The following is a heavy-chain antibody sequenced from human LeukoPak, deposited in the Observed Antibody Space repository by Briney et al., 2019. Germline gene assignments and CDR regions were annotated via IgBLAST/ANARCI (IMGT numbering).Heavy chain of an antibody. J-gene: IGHJ6*02. D-gene: IGHD4-11*01. V-gene: IGHV3-30*18. CDR1: GFTFSSYG. CDR3: AKDATTHYYCGMDV. Sequence: GGSLRLSCAASGFTFSSYGMHWVRQAPGKGLEWVAIISYDGSNKYYADSVKGRFTISRDNSKNTLYLKMNSLRAEDTAVYYCAKDATTHYYCGMDVWGQGTTVTASS. CDR2: ISYDGSNK.